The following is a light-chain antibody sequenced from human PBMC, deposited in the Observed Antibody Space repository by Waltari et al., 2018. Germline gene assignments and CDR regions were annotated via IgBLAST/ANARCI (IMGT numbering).Light chain of an antibody. V-gene: IGLV4-69*01. J-gene: IGLJ3*02. CDR3: QTWGTGIQV. Sequence: QLVLTQSPSASASLGAPVKFTCPPSSGHSSSAIAWQQQQPEKGPRYWMKLNSDGSHIKGDGIPDRFSGPSSGAERYLTISSLQSEDEADYYCQTWGTGIQVFGGGTKLTVL. CDR1: SGHSSSA. CDR2: LNSDGSH.